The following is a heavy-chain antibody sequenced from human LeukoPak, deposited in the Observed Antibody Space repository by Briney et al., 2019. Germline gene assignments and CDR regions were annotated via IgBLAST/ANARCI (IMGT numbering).Heavy chain of an antibody. CDR1: GFTFSSYS. CDR3: ARVGDVYKYFDY. Sequence: GGSLRLSCAASGFTFSSYSMNWVRQAPGQGLEWVSSISSSSSYIYYADSVKGRFTISRDNAKNSLYLQMNSLRAEDTAVYYCARVGDVYKYFDYWGQGTLVTVSS. V-gene: IGHV3-21*01. D-gene: IGHD5-24*01. J-gene: IGHJ4*02. CDR2: ISSSSSYI.